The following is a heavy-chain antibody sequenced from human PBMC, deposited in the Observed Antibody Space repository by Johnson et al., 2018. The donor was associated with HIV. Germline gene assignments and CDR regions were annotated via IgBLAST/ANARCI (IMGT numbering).Heavy chain of an antibody. CDR2: IDSDGET. V-gene: IGHV3-13*01. J-gene: IGHJ3*02. Sequence: VQLVESGGGLVQRWGSLRLSCEASGFTLGSYDMHWVRQAAGKGLEWVSEIDSDGETYYPASVKGRFTTSRENYKNSFYLHMNSLRAGDTAVYYCARRSITSDGFDIWGQGTMVTVSS. CDR1: GFTLGSYD. CDR3: ARRSITSDGFDI. D-gene: IGHD2-2*01.